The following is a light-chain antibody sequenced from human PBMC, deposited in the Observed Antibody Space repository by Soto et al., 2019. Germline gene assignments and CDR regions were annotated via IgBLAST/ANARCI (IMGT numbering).Light chain of an antibody. CDR1: QSVSSSY. J-gene: IGKJ4*01. Sequence: EIVLTQSPGTLSLSPGERATLSCRASQSVSSSYLAWYQQKPGQAPRFLIYGASSRATGIPDRFSGSGSGTDFTLTISRLEPEDFAVYYCQQYGSSPPGLTFGGGTKVDIK. CDR3: QQYGSSPPGLT. CDR2: GAS. V-gene: IGKV3-20*01.